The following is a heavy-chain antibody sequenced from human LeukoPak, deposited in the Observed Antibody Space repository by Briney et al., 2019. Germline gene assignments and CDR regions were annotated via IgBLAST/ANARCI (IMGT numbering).Heavy chain of an antibody. CDR2: ISGSGGRT. CDR1: GFTFSSYA. J-gene: IGHJ6*04. D-gene: IGHD3-10*01. CDR3: ARPMVRGSEYYYYGMDV. V-gene: IGHV3-23*01. Sequence: GGSLRLSCAASGFTFSSYAMSWVRQAPGKGLEWVSTISGSGGRTYFTDSVKGRFTISRDNSKNTLYLQMNSLRAEDTAVYYCARPMVRGSEYYYYGMDVWGKGTTVTVSS.